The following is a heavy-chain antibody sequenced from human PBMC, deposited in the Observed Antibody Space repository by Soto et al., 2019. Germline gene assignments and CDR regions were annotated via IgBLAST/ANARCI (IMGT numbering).Heavy chain of an antibody. V-gene: IGHV1-18*01. D-gene: IGHD3-3*01. CDR3: ARALYDFWSGYTTYYYYYMDV. J-gene: IGHJ6*03. Sequence: ASVKVSCKASGYTFTGYGISWVRQAPGQGLEWMGWISAYNGNTNYAQKLQGRVTMTTDTSTSTAYMELRSLRSDDTAVYYCARALYDFWSGYTTYYYYYMDVWGKGTTVTVSS. CDR1: GYTFTGYG. CDR2: ISAYNGNT.